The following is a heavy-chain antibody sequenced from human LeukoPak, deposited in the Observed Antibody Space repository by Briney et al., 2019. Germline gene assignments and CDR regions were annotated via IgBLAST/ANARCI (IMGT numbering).Heavy chain of an antibody. V-gene: IGHV1-2*02. CDR3: ARVLSGGSSRGWFDP. D-gene: IGHD2-8*02. CDR1: GYTFTAYY. CDR2: INPNSGGT. Sequence: GASVTVSCKASGYTFTAYYVHWLRQAPGQGPEWMGWINPNSGGTKYAQKFQGRVTMTRDTSITTSYMELSSLKSDDSAIYYCARVLSGGSSRGWFDPWGQGTLVTVSS. J-gene: IGHJ5*02.